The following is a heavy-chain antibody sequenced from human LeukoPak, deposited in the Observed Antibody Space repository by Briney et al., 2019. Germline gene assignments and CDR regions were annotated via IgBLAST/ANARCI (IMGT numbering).Heavy chain of an antibody. D-gene: IGHD5-24*01. Sequence: PSETLSLTCTVSGGPISSYYWSWIRQPPGKGLEWIGYIYYSGSTNYNPSLKSRVTISVDTSKNQFSLKLSSVTAADTAVYYCARDFSDGYNDRSFDYWGQGTLVTVSS. CDR3: ARDFSDGYNDRSFDY. J-gene: IGHJ4*02. CDR1: GGPISSYY. V-gene: IGHV4-59*01. CDR2: IYYSGST.